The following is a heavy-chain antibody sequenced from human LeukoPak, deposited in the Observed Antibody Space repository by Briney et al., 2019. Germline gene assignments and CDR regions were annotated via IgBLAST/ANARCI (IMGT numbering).Heavy chain of an antibody. CDR3: ARGLDGVTFDY. D-gene: IGHD1-1*01. CDR2: INWNGGST. V-gene: IGHV3-20*04. Sequence: GGSLRLSCAASGFTFDDHGMSWVRQAPGKGLEWVSGINWNGGSTGYADSVKGRFTISRDNAKNSLYLQMNSLRAEDTAVYYCARGLDGVTFDYWGQGTLVTVSS. CDR1: GFTFDDHG. J-gene: IGHJ4*02.